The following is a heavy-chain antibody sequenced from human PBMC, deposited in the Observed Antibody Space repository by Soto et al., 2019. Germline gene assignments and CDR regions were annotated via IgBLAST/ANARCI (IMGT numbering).Heavy chain of an antibody. Sequence: GGSLRLSCAASGFTFSSYWMSWVRQAPGKGLEWVANIKQDGSEKYYVDSVKGRFTISRDNAKNSLYLQMNSLRAEDTAVYYCARVTPFLEWFYGMDVWGQGTTVTVSS. CDR3: ARVTPFLEWFYGMDV. J-gene: IGHJ6*02. CDR1: GFTFSSYW. CDR2: IKQDGSEK. V-gene: IGHV3-7*03. D-gene: IGHD3-3*02.